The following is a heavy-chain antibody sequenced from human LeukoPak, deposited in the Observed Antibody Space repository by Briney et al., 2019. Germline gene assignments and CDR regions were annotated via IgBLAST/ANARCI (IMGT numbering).Heavy chain of an antibody. CDR3: AKDPIAVAGNNYYGMDA. J-gene: IGHJ6*02. CDR1: GFIFSSFG. Sequence: GGSLRLSCAASGFIFSSFGMHWVRQAPGKGLEWVAVISYDGSNKYYADSVKGRFTISRDNSKNTLYLQMDSLRAEDTAVYYCAKDPIAVAGNNYYGMDAWGQGTTVTVSS. V-gene: IGHV3-30*18. CDR2: ISYDGSNK. D-gene: IGHD6-19*01.